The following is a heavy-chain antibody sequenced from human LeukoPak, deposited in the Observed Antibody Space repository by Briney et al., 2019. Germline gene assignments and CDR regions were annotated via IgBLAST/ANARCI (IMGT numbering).Heavy chain of an antibody. Sequence: SETLSLTCAVSGDSISSDNCWGWIRQPPGKGLEWIGSVCRSGDTNYNPPLKSRVTISIDTSKNQFSLKLTSVAAADTAVYYCARHPYGLVREAFFDPWGQGTLVTVSS. CDR1: GDSISSDNC. J-gene: IGHJ5*02. CDR2: VCRSGDT. D-gene: IGHD6-19*01. V-gene: IGHV4-38-2*01. CDR3: ARHPYGLVREAFFDP.